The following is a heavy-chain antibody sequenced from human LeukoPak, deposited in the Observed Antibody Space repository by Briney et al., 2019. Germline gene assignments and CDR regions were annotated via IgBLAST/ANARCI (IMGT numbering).Heavy chain of an antibody. Sequence: GGSLRLSCAASGFTFSSYEMNWVRQAPGKGLEWGSYISSSGRTIYYADSVRGRFTTSRDNSKNTLFLQMNSLRPEDTAIYYCARLFDSGTYYNFLHFWGRGPVVTVSS. J-gene: IGHJ4*02. CDR3: ARLFDSGTYYNFLHF. V-gene: IGHV3-48*03. CDR2: ISSSGRTI. CDR1: GFTFSSYE. D-gene: IGHD3-10*01.